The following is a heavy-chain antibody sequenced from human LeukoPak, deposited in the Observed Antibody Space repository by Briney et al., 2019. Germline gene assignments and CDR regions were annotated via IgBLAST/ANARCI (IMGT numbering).Heavy chain of an antibody. D-gene: IGHD3-9*01. CDR2: INHSGST. CDR3: ARRGMYYDILTGYYMRKENWFDP. CDR1: GGSFSGYY. V-gene: IGHV4-34*01. Sequence: PSETLSLTCAVYGGSFSGYYWSWIRQPPGKGLEWIGEINHSGSTNYNPSLKSRVTISVDTSKNQFSLKLSSVTAADTAVYYCARRGMYYDILTGYYMRKENWFDPWGQGTLVTVSS. J-gene: IGHJ5*01.